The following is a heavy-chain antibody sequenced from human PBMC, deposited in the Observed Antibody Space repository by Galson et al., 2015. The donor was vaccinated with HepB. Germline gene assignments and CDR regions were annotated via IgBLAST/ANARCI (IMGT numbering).Heavy chain of an antibody. D-gene: IGHD5-24*01. CDR1: GGSVSSGSYY. Sequence: SETLSLTCTVSGGSVSSGSYYWSWIRQPPGKGLEWIGYIYYSGSTNYNPSLKSRVTISVDTSKNQFSLKLSSVTAADTAVYYCAREWPPGMATIGPPRLHDGMDVWGQGTTVTVSS. CDR2: IYYSGST. CDR3: AREWPPGMATIGPPRLHDGMDV. V-gene: IGHV4-61*01. J-gene: IGHJ6*02.